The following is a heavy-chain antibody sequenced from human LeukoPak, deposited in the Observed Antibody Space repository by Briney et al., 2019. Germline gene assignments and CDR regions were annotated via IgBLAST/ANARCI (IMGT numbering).Heavy chain of an antibody. V-gene: IGHV4-39*01. J-gene: IGHJ4*02. CDR3: ARQTGSGLFILP. CDR2: IYYSGNT. Sequence: SETLSLTCTVSGVSISSSNSYWGWIRQPPGKGLEWIGSIYYSGNTYYNASLKSQVSISIDTPKNQFSLKLTTVTAADTAVYYCARQTGSGLFILPGGQGTLVTVSS. CDR1: GVSISSSNSY. D-gene: IGHD3/OR15-3a*01.